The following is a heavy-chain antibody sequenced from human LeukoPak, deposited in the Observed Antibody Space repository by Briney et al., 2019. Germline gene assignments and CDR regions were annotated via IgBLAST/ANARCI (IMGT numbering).Heavy chain of an antibody. J-gene: IGHJ6*03. Sequence: GGSLRLSCAASGFTFSSYAMSWVRQAPGKGLEWVSAISGSGGSTYYADSVKGRLTIFRDNAKNTVYLQMNSLRAEDTAVYYCARGAYHSYYMDVWGKGTTVTVSS. V-gene: IGHV3-23*01. CDR1: GFTFSSYA. CDR3: ARGAYHSYYMDV. CDR2: ISGSGGST.